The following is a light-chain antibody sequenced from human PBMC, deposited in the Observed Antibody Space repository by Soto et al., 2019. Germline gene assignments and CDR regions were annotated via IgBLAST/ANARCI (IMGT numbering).Light chain of an antibody. CDR3: QHRYDWAWT. V-gene: IGKV3-11*01. J-gene: IGKJ1*01. CDR1: HKIGAF. CDR2: DAS. Sequence: IVLTQSPATLSLSPGETATLSCTASHKIGAFLAWYQHNPGQTPRLLIYDASDRAAGIPARFSGSGSGTDFTLTISGLEPEDFAVYYCQHRYDWAWTFGPGTKVE.